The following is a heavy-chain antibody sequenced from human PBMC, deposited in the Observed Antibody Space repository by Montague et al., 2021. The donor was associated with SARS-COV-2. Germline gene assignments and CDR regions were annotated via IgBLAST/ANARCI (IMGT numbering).Heavy chain of an antibody. J-gene: IGHJ3*02. CDR2: IYYSGST. CDR1: GGSISSYY. D-gene: IGHD5-18*01. Sequence: SETLSLTCTVSGGSISSYYWSWIRQPPGKGREWIGYIYYSGSTNYNPSLKSRVTISLDTSKNQFSLKLNSVTAADTAVYYCARGSYGPDAFDIGGQGTMVTVSS. V-gene: IGHV4-59*01. CDR3: ARGSYGPDAFDI.